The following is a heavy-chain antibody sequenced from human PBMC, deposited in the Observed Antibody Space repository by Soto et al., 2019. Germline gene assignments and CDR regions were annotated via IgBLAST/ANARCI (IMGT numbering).Heavy chain of an antibody. J-gene: IGHJ5*02. Sequence: EVQLLESGGGLVQPGGSLRLSCAASGFPFSSRAMSWVRQAPGKGLEWVSAISGSGTITYYADSVKSRFTISRDTSKHTLYLQMNSLRDDDTAVYYCAALASYGSGADCRAWGQETLVTVSS. CDR3: AALASYGSGADCRA. CDR1: GFPFSSRA. V-gene: IGHV3-23*01. CDR2: ISGSGTIT. D-gene: IGHD2-15*01.